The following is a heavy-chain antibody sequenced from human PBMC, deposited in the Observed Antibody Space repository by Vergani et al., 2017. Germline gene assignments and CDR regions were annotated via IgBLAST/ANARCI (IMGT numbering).Heavy chain of an antibody. J-gene: IGHJ6*02. V-gene: IGHV1-69*06. CDR2: NIPIFGTA. CDR1: GCTFSSYA. Sequence: QVQLVQSGAEVKKPGSSVKVSCKASGCTFSSYAISWVRQAPGQGLEWMGGNIPIFGTANYAQKFQGRVTITADKSTSTAYMALSSLRSEDTAVHYCARVNIVVVVAATSPDYYYYGMDVWGQGTTVTVSS. CDR3: ARVNIVVVVAATSPDYYYYGMDV. D-gene: IGHD2-15*01.